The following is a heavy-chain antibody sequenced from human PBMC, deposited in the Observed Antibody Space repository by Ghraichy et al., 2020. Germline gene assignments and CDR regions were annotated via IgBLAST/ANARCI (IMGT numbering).Heavy chain of an antibody. J-gene: IGHJ4*02. D-gene: IGHD3-9*01. V-gene: IGHV3-7*01. CDR1: GFSFSRHW. CDR3: AREADVSTGYFLY. CDR2: IKSDRSDS. Sequence: GGSLRLSCAASGFSFSRHWMSWVRQAPGKGLEWVASIKSDRSDSFYLDSVKGRFTISRDNAENSVSLEMTSLRVEDTAVYYCAREADVSTGYFLYWGQGTLVTFSS.